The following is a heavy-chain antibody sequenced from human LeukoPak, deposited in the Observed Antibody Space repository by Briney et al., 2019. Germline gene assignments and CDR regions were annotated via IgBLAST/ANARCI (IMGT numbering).Heavy chain of an antibody. CDR3: ALLSGSYYRRAAFDI. CDR2: ISAYNGNT. CDR1: GGTFSSYA. D-gene: IGHD1-26*01. V-gene: IGHV1-18*01. Sequence: ASVKVSCKASGGTFSSYAISWVRQAPGQGLEWMGWISAYNGNTNYAQKLQGRVTMTTDTSTSTAYMELRSLRSDDTAVYYCALLSGSYYRRAAFDIWGQGTMVTVSS. J-gene: IGHJ3*02.